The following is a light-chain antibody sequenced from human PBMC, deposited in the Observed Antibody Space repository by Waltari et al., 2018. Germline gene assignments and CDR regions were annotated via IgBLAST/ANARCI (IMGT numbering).Light chain of an antibody. CDR3: QQRYSWPLT. V-gene: IGKV3-11*01. Sequence: EIVLTQSPATLSLSPGERATLSCRASQNIDIYLAWYQQKPGQAPRLLIYDAFYRATGIPARFSGSGSGTAFTLTISSLEPEDVAVYSCQQRYSWPLTFGGGTKVQFK. J-gene: IGKJ4*01. CDR2: DAF. CDR1: QNIDIY.